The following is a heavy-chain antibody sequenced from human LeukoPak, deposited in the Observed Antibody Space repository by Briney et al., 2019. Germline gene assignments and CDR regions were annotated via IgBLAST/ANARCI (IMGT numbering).Heavy chain of an antibody. Sequence: GGSLRLSCAASGFTFSDYYMSWIRQAPGKGLEWVSYISSSSSYTNYADSVKGRFTISRDNAKNSLYLQMNSLRAEDTAVYYCARVGPCSGGSCYPYYFDYWGQGTLVTVSS. J-gene: IGHJ4*02. CDR1: GFTFSDYY. CDR3: ARVGPCSGGSCYPYYFDY. CDR2: ISSSSSYT. V-gene: IGHV3-11*06. D-gene: IGHD2-15*01.